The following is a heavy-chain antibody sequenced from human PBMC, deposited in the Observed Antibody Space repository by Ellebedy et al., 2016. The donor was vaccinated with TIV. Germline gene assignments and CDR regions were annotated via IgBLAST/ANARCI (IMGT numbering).Heavy chain of an antibody. CDR2: INSDGSST. CDR1: GFTFSSHW. J-gene: IGHJ4*02. D-gene: IGHD2-21*02. Sequence: PGGSLRLSCAASGFTFSSHWMHWVLQAPGKGLVWVSRINSDGSSTSYADSVKGRFTISRDNAKNTLYLQMNSLRAEDTAVYYCARGGGCGSGDCWAFDYWGQGTLVTVSS. CDR3: ARGGGCGSGDCWAFDY. V-gene: IGHV3-74*01.